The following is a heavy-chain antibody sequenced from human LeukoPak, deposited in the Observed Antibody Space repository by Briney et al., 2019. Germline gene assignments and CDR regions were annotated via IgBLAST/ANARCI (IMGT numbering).Heavy chain of an antibody. J-gene: IGHJ4*02. CDR2: ISGSGGST. V-gene: IGHV3-23*01. CDR1: GFTFSNYA. D-gene: IGHD3-22*01. CDR3: AKKYDRGGRAESYLQY. Sequence: GGSLRLSCAASGFTFSNYAMSWVRQAPGTGLEWVSAISGSGGSTYYADSVKGRFTISRDNAKNTLYLQMDSLRDEDTAVYYCAKKYDRGGRAESYLQYWGQGPLVTVPS.